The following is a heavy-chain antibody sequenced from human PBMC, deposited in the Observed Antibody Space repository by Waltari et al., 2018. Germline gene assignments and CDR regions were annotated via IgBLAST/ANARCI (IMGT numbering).Heavy chain of an antibody. CDR2: ISTTSRNI. V-gene: IGHV3-21*01. J-gene: IGHJ3*02. D-gene: IGHD5-12*01. Sequence: EVRLVESGGGLVNPGGSLRLSCAASGSTFSDFSMNWVRQVPGRGLEWVSSISTTSRNIYYGDSMKGRFTISRDNAKNSLYLQMNSLRAEDTAIYYCARGATDLQRNDALDIWGQGTMVTVSS. CDR3: ARGATDLQRNDALDI. CDR1: GSTFSDFS.